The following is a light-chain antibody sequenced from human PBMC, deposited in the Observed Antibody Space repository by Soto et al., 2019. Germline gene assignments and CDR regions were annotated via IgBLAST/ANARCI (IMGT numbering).Light chain of an antibody. CDR1: QSISNNY. V-gene: IGKV3-20*01. CDR3: QQYGDSRT. J-gene: IGKJ1*01. Sequence: EMVLTQSPGTLSVSPGERATLSCRASQSISNNYLAWYEQKPGQAPRLLIYDASSRATGIPDRFSGSGSGTDFTLTISRLEPEDFAVYYCQQYGDSRTFGQGTRVEI. CDR2: DAS.